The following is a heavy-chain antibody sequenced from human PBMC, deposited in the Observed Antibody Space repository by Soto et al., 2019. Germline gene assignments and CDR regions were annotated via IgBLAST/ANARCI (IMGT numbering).Heavy chain of an antibody. CDR2: FYYTGST. Sequence: SETLSLTCTVSGDSLTNYYWIWIRQPPGKGLEWIGCFYYTGSTNYNPSLKSRVTMSLDTSKNQFSLNLSAVTAADTAVYFCASGYASGWYPFWGQGALVTVPS. CDR1: GDSLTNYY. D-gene: IGHD6-19*01. CDR3: ASGYASGWYPF. J-gene: IGHJ4*02. V-gene: IGHV4-59*08.